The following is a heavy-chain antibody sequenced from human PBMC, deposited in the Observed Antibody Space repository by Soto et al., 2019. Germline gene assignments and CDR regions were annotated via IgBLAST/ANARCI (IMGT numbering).Heavy chain of an antibody. J-gene: IGHJ5*02. V-gene: IGHV3-21*01. CDR3: ARDRARYYDYVWGSYRMTGWFDP. CDR2: ISSSSSYI. D-gene: IGHD3-16*02. CDR1: GFTFSSYS. Sequence: EVQLVESGGGLVKPGGSLRLSCAASGFTFSSYSMNWVRQAPGKGLEWVSSISSSSSYIYYADSVKGRFTISRDNAKNALVLQMNSLSAEDTAVYYCARDRARYYDYVWGSYRMTGWFDPWGQGTLVTVSS.